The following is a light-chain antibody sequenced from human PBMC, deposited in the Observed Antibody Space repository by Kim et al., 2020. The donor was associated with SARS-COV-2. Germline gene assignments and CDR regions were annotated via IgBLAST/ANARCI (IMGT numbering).Light chain of an antibody. CDR3: NSWESSGNFWV. CDR2: SEN. V-gene: IGLV3-19*02. J-gene: IGLJ3*02. Sequence: SSELTQDPAVSVALGQTVRITCQGDSLRSYSATWYQQKPGQAPSRVIYSENNRPSGNPARFSGSSSGNTASLTITGAQAEDEADYYCNSWESSGNFWVFGGGTQLTVL. CDR1: SLRSYS.